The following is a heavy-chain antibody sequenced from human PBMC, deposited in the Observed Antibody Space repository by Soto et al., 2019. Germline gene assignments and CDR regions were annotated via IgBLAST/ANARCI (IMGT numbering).Heavy chain of an antibody. CDR2: ISAYNGNT. V-gene: IGHV1-18*01. CDR1: GYTFTSYG. D-gene: IGHD6-19*01. J-gene: IGHJ4*01. Sequence: GASVKVSCKASGYTFTSYGISWVRQALGQGLEWMGWISAYNGNTNYAQKLQGRVTMTTDTSTSTAYMELRSLRSDDTAVYYCARDRLQQWLVPSDYWGHGTLVTVSS. CDR3: ARDRLQQWLVPSDY.